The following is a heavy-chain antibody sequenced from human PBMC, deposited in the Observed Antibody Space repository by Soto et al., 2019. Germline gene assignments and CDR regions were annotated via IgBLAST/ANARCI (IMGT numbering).Heavy chain of an antibody. CDR1: GFTVSSNY. J-gene: IGHJ4*02. CDR3: ARSQEGYSGYDFDY. D-gene: IGHD5-12*01. CDR2: IYSGGST. V-gene: IGHV3-66*01. Sequence: GSLRLSCAASGFTVSSNYMSWVRQAPGKGLEWVPVIYSGGSTYYTESVKGRFTISRDISKNTLYLQMNSLRAEDTAEYYCARSQEGYSGYDFDYWGQGTLVTVSS.